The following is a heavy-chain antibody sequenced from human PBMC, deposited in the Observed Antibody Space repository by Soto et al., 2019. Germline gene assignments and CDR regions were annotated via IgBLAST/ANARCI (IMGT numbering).Heavy chain of an antibody. V-gene: IGHV4-39*01. Sequence: QLQLQESGPGLVKPSETLSLTCTVSGGSISSSSYYWGWIRQPPGKGLEWIGSIYYSGSTYYNPSLKSRVTISVDTSKNQFSLKLSSVTAADTAVYYCARRGGFGSGWYYPFDYWGQGTLVTVSS. J-gene: IGHJ4*02. D-gene: IGHD6-19*01. CDR2: IYYSGST. CDR1: GGSISSSSYY. CDR3: ARRGGFGSGWYYPFDY.